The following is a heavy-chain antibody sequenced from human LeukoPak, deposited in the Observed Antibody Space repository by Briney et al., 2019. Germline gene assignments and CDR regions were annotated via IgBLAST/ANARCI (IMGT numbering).Heavy chain of an antibody. CDR2: ISGSGGST. CDR1: GFTFNTYG. J-gene: IGHJ4*02. CDR3: AKDVGKLTRTNVAAAHRARFDY. D-gene: IGHD2-2*01. V-gene: IGHV3-23*01. Sequence: GGSLRLSCAASGFTFNTYGMNWLRQAPGKGLEWVSAISGSGGSTYYADSVKGRFTISRDNSKNTLYLQMNSLRAEDTAVYYCAKDVGKLTRTNVAAAHRARFDYWGQGTLVTVSS.